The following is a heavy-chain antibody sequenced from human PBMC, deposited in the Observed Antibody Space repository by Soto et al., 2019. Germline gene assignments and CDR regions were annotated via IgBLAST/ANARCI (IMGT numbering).Heavy chain of an antibody. J-gene: IGHJ4*02. V-gene: IGHV4-39*01. CDR1: GGSISSSSYY. D-gene: IGHD3-22*01. Sequence: KLSETLSLTCTVSGGSISSSSYYWGWIRQPPGKGLEWIGSIYYSGSTYYNPSLKSRVTISVDTSKNQFSLKLSSVTAADTAVYYCATNLDYYDSSGYSSFDYWGQGTLVTVSS. CDR3: ATNLDYYDSSGYSSFDY. CDR2: IYYSGST.